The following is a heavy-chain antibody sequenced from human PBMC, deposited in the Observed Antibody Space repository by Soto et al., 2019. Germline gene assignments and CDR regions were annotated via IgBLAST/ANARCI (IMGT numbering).Heavy chain of an antibody. J-gene: IGHJ5*02. Sequence: SETLSLTCTVSGGSISSYYWSWIRQPPGKGLEWIGYIYYSGSTNYNPSLKSRVTISVDTSKNQFSLKLSSVTAADTAVYYCARGSSSSGWFWMLRGCFDPWRQRTLVTVSS. CDR1: GGSISSYY. CDR2: IYYSGST. CDR3: ARGSSSSGWFWMLRGCFDP. V-gene: IGHV4-59*01. D-gene: IGHD6-19*01.